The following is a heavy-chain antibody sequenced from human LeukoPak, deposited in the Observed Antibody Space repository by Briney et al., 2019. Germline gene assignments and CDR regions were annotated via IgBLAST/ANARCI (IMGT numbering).Heavy chain of an antibody. D-gene: IGHD3-3*01. Sequence: PSETLSLTCTVSGGSISSGSYYWSWIRQPAGKGLEWIGSIYHSGSTYYNPSLKSRVTISVDTSKNQFSLKLSSVTAADTAVYYCASRSTILGHFDYWGQGTLVTVSS. CDR1: GGSISSGSYY. CDR2: IYHSGST. V-gene: IGHV4-39*07. J-gene: IGHJ4*02. CDR3: ASRSTILGHFDY.